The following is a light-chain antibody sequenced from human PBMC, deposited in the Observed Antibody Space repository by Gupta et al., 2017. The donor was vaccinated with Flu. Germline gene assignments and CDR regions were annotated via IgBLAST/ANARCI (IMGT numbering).Light chain of an antibody. J-gene: IGKJ2*01. CDR2: DVS. CDR3: QQCSSLPYT. V-gene: IGKV1-33*01. Sequence: PSSLSASVGDRVTITCQASEVIKNYIQWYRQRPGEAPKLLIYDVSNLETGVPSRCSGSGSGTDFTFTISSLQPEDIATYYCQQCSSLPYTFGQGTKLEI. CDR1: EVIKNY.